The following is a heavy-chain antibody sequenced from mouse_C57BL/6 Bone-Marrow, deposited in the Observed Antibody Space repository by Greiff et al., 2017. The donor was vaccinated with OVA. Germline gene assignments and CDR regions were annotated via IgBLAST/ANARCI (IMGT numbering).Heavy chain of an antibody. D-gene: IGHD4-1*01. CDR1: GYTFTSYT. Sequence: QVQLKESGAELARPGASVKMSCKASGYTFTSYTMHWVKQRPGQGLEWIGYINPSSGYTKYNQKFKDKATLTADKSSSTAYMQLSSLTSEDSAVYYCARKLGLYYFDYWGQGTTLTVSS. CDR2: INPSSGYT. CDR3: ARKLGLYYFDY. J-gene: IGHJ2*01. V-gene: IGHV1-4*01.